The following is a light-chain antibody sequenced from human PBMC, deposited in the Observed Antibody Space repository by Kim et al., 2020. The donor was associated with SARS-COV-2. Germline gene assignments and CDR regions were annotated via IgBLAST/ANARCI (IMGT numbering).Light chain of an antibody. CDR1: QSVSSN. J-gene: IGKJ2*01. V-gene: IGKV3-15*01. CDR3: QQYNNWPPYT. CDR2: GAS. Sequence: IVMTQSPATLSVSAGERATLPCRASQSVSSNLAWYQQKPGEAPRLLIYGASTRATGIPARFSGSGSGTEFTLTISSLQSEDFAVYYWQQYNNWPPYTCGQGTKLEI.